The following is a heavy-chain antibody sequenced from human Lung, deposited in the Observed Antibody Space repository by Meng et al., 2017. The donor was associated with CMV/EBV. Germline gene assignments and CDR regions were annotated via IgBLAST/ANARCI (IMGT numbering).Heavy chain of an antibody. J-gene: IGHJ4*01. D-gene: IGHD3-10*01. V-gene: IGHV1-69*10. CDR3: ARGPGGSGSYYIY. CDR2: IIPIIGVT. CDR1: GDGFSSYS. Sequence: SXXVSXKISGDGFSSYSVTWVRLAPGQGLEWMGVIIPIIGVTNYAQKFQGRVAITADKSRNTAYMELSSLRSDDTAFYYCARGPGGSGSYYIYWG.